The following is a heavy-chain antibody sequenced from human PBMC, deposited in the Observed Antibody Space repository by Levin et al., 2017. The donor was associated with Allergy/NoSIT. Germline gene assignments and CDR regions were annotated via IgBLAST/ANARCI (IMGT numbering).Heavy chain of an antibody. CDR1: GGAFRDFA. V-gene: IGHV1-69*01. D-gene: IGHD5-24*01. Sequence: KISCKASGGAFRDFAIGWVRQAPGQGLEWVGVIIPKFGTPYYTPKMQGRVTITADEYTETAYMEVSSLTSEDTAVYFCARDGRADGYNGFSYWGQGTLVTVSS. CDR2: IIPKFGTP. J-gene: IGHJ4*02. CDR3: ARDGRADGYNGFSY.